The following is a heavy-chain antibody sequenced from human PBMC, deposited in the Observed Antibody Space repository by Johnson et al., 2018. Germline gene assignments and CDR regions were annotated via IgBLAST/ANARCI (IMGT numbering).Heavy chain of an antibody. CDR2: IYPGDSDT. J-gene: IGHJ3*02. Sequence: VQLVESGAEVKKPGESLKISCKGSGYSFTNYYIAWVRQMPGKGLEWMGTIYPGDSDTRYSPSFQGHVTISADKSISTAYLQWSSLKASDPAMYYCARGGYCGSSSCFWDDAFDIWGQGTKVTVSS. CDR1: GYSFTNYY. CDR3: ARGGYCGSSSCFWDDAFDI. V-gene: IGHV5-51*03. D-gene: IGHD2-2*01.